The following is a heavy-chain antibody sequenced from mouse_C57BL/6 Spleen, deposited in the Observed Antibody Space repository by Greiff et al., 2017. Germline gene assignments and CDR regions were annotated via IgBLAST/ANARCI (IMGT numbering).Heavy chain of an antibody. CDR3: GRSGYEYDEEALFAY. D-gene: IGHD2-4*01. V-gene: IGHV1-9*01. J-gene: IGHJ3*01. CDR1: GYTFTGYW. Sequence: VQLQQSGAELMKPGASVKLSCKATGYTFTGYWIEWVQQRPGHGLEWIGELLPGSGSSNYNDQFKGKATFPVDTSSNTAYMQLVSLTTEDSAIYYSGRSGYEYDEEALFAYWGQGTLVTVSA. CDR2: LLPGSGSS.